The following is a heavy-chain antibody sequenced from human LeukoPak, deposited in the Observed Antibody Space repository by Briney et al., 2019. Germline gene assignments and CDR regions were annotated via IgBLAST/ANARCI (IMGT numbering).Heavy chain of an antibody. CDR3: AREDRITMVRDKYYYYYYMDV. V-gene: IGHV4-4*07. CDR1: GGSISSYY. D-gene: IGHD3-10*01. J-gene: IGHJ6*03. Sequence: SETLSLTCTVSGGSISSYYWSWIRQPPGKGLEWIGRIYTSGSTNYNPSLKSRVTMSVDTSKNQFSLKLSSVTAADTAVYYCAREDRITMVRDKYYYYYYMDVWGKGTTVTISS. CDR2: IYTSGST.